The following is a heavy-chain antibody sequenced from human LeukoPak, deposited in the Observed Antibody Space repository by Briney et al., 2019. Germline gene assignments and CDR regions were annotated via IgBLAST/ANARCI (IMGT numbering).Heavy chain of an antibody. J-gene: IGHJ6*02. CDR2: IYHSGST. V-gene: IGHV4-30-2*01. D-gene: IGHD2-2*02. CDR3: ASGVIGYCSSTSCYTVAMDV. Sequence: SQTLSLTCAVSGGSISSGGYSWSWIRQPPGKGLEWIGYIYHSGSTYYNPSLKSRVTISVDRSKNQFSLKLSSVTAADTAVYYCASGVIGYCSSTSCYTVAMDVWGQGTTVTVSS. CDR1: GGSISSGGYS.